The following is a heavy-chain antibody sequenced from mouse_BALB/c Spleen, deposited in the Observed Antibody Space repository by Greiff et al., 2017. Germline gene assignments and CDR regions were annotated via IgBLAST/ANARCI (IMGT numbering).Heavy chain of an antibody. CDR2: IAPGSGST. Sequence: DLVKPGASVKLSCKASGYSFTSYWINWIKQRPGQGLEWIGRIAPGSGSTYYNEMFKGKATLTVDTSSSTAYIQLSSLSSEDSAVYFCARSLDYYAMDYWGQGTSVTVSS. V-gene: IGHV1S41*01. J-gene: IGHJ4*01. CDR1: GYSFTSYW. CDR3: ARSLDYYAMDY. D-gene: IGHD6-2*01.